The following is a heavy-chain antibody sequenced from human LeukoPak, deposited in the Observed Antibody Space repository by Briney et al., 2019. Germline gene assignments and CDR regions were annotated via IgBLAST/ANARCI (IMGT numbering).Heavy chain of an antibody. CDR2: IMPNGETR. CDR3: ARDRDGGFAFAI. Sequence: GGSLRLSCAASGFTFSNYAMSWVRQAPGKGLEYVSAIMPNGETRGYANSMKGRFTISRDNSKNTLYLQMGSLRAEDMAIYYCARDRDGGFAFAIWGQGTLVTVSS. J-gene: IGHJ3*02. D-gene: IGHD2-15*01. V-gene: IGHV3-64*01. CDR1: GFTFSNYA.